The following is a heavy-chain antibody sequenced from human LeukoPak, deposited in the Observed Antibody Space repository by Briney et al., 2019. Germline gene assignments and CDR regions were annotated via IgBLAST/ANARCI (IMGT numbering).Heavy chain of an antibody. CDR2: IKQDGSEK. V-gene: IGHV3-7*01. J-gene: IGHJ3*02. D-gene: IGHD3-10*01. CDR3: ARFRITMVRERPLGGAFDI. Sequence: PGGSLRLSCAASGFTFSRYWMTWVRQAPGKGLEWVANIKQDGSEKYYVDSVKGRFTISRDNAKNSLYLQMNSLRAEDTAVYYCARFRITMVRERPLGGAFDIWGQGTMVTVSS. CDR1: GFTFSRYW.